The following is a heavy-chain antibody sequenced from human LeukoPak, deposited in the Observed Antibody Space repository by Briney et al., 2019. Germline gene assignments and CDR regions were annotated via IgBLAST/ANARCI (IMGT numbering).Heavy chain of an antibody. CDR2: IYPGDSDT. J-gene: IGHJ3*02. CDR3: ACDFWSGYFRGKNAFDI. Sequence: GESLKISCKGSGYSFTSYWIGWVRPMPGKGLEWMGIIYPGDSDTRYSPSFQGQVTISADKSISTAYLQWSSLKASDTAMYYCACDFWSGYFRGKNAFDIWGQGTMVTVSS. CDR1: GYSFTSYW. V-gene: IGHV5-51*01. D-gene: IGHD3-3*01.